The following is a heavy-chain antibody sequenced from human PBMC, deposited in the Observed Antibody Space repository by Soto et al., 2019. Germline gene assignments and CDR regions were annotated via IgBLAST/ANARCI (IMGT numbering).Heavy chain of an antibody. V-gene: IGHV4-34*01. Sequence: QVQLQQWGAGLLKPSETLSLTCAVYGGSFSGYYWSWIHQPPGKGLEWIGEINHSGSTNYNPSLKSRVTISVDTSKNQFSLKLSSVTAADTAVYYCARSVTVTTSPYYFDYWGQGTLVTVSS. CDR3: ARSVTVTTSPYYFDY. CDR1: GGSFSGYY. CDR2: INHSGST. D-gene: IGHD4-17*01. J-gene: IGHJ4*02.